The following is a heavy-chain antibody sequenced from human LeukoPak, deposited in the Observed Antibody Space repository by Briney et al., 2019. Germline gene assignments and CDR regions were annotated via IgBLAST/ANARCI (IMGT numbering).Heavy chain of an antibody. D-gene: IGHD3-22*01. CDR2: ISSSSSYI. V-gene: IGHV3-21*01. CDR1: GFTFSSYS. J-gene: IGHJ3*01. Sequence: PGGSLRLSCAASGFTFSSYSMNWVRQAPGKGLEWVSSISSSSSYIYYADSVKGRFTISRDNAKNSLYLQMNSLRAEDTAVYYCARADLYCSSSGCARRAFDLGGQGTMVTVSS. CDR3: ARADLYCSSSGCARRAFDL.